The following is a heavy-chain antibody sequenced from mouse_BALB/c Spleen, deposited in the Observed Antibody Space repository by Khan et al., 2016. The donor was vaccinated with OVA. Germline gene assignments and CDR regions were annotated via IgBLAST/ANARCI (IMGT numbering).Heavy chain of an antibody. J-gene: IGHJ1*01. V-gene: IGHV1-5*01. CDR1: GYSFTTYW. D-gene: IGHD1-1*01. CDR3: TRSSYYGSSWYFDV. Sequence: VQLKESGTVLARPGASVKMSCKASGYSFTTYWMHWVKQRPGQDLEWIGAIYPGNSDTSYNQKFKGKAKLTAVTSASTAFMELSSLANEDSAVYYCTRSSYYGSSWYFDVWGAGTTVTVSS. CDR2: IYPGNSDT.